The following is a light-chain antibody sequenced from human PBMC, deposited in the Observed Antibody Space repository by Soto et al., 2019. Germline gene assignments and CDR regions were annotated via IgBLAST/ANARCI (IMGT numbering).Light chain of an antibody. Sequence: QSVLTQPPSASGTPGQRVTISCSGSSSNIGSNTVNWYQQLPGTAPKLLIYSNNQRPSGVPDRFSGSKSGTSASLAISGLQSEDETDYYCAAWDVSLIGVSVF. J-gene: IGLJ1*01. V-gene: IGLV1-44*01. CDR3: AAWDVSLIGVSV. CDR2: SNN. CDR1: SSNIGSNT.